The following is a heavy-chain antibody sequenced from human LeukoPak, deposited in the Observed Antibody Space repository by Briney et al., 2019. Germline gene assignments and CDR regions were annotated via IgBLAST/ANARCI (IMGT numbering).Heavy chain of an antibody. V-gene: IGHV3-30*04. CDR2: ISHDGSNK. J-gene: IGHJ6*04. Sequence: GGSLRLSCAASGFTFSSHAMYWVRQAPGKGLEWVAAISHDGSNKYYADSVKGRFTISRDNSKNTLYLQMNSLRAEDTAVYYCAELGITMIGGVWGKGTTVTISS. D-gene: IGHD3-10*02. CDR1: GFTFSSHA. CDR3: AELGITMIGGV.